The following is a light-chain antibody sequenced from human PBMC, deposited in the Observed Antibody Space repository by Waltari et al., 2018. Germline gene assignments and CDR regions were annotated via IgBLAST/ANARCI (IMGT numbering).Light chain of an antibody. Sequence: QSALTQPPPASGSPGQSVTISCTGTSSDVGSYNYVSWYQQHPGKAPKRMIYEVSKRPSGVPDRFSGSKSGNTASLTVSGLQAEDEADYYCSSYAGRNNIVLFGGGTKLTVL. CDR2: EVS. CDR3: SSYAGRNNIVL. J-gene: IGLJ2*01. CDR1: SSDVGSYNY. V-gene: IGLV2-8*01.